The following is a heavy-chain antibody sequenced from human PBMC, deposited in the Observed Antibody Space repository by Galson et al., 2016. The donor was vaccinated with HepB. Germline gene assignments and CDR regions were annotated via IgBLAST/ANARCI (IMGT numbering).Heavy chain of an antibody. CDR2: ISETGGTT. J-gene: IGHJ5*02. CDR3: VRQGGPGWFAP. D-gene: IGHD3-16*01. CDR1: GFTFTKHA. Sequence: LSLSCAASGFTFTKHAMNWVRQAPGSGLEWVPSISETGGTTYYVESVKGRFTISRDNSNNTVYLQMNNLRVEDTAVYYCVRQGGPGWFAPWGQGTLVTVSS. V-gene: IGHV3-23*01.